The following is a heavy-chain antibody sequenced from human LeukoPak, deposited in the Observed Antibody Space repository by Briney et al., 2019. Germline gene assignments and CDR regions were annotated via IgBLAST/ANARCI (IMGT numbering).Heavy chain of an antibody. J-gene: IGHJ5*02. CDR3: ARQSDFWSGYFSVDP. Sequence: SETLSLTCTVSGGSISSYYWSWIRQPPGKGLEWIGYIYTSGSTNYNPSLKSRVTISVDTSKNQFSLKLSSVTAADTAVCYCARQSDFWSGYFSVDPWGQGTLVTVSS. CDR1: GGSISSYY. CDR2: IYTSGST. D-gene: IGHD3-3*01. V-gene: IGHV4-4*09.